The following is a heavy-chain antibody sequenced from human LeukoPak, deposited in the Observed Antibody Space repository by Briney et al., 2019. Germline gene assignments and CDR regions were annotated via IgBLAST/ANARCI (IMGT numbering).Heavy chain of an antibody. CDR3: ARDNHDSSGYYYYYYMDV. J-gene: IGHJ6*03. D-gene: IGHD3-22*01. CDR2: IYYSGST. CDR1: GGSISSYY. V-gene: IGHV4-59*01. Sequence: SETLSLTCTVSGGSISSYYWSWIRQPPGKGLEWIGYIYYSGSTNYNPSLKSRVTISVDTSKNQFSLKLSSVTAADTAVYYCARDNHDSSGYYYYYYMDVWGKGTTVTVSS.